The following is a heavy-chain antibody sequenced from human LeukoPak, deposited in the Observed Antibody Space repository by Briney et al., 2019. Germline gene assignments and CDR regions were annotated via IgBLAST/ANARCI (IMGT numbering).Heavy chain of an antibody. J-gene: IGHJ4*02. V-gene: IGHV1-24*01. CDR1: GYTLSELS. D-gene: IGHD1-7*01. CDR3: ATDWRGTLDY. CDR2: FDPEDCET. Sequence: ASVKVSCKVSGYTLSELSMHWVRQAPGKGLEWMGGFDPEDCETIYAQRFQGRVTMTEDTSTDTAYMELSSLRSEDTAVYYCATDWRGTLDYWGQGTLVTVSS.